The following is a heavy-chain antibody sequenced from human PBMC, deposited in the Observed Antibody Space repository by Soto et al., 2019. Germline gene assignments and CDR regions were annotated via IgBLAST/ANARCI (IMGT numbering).Heavy chain of an antibody. Sequence: SETLSLTCTVSGGSISSYYWSWIRQPPGKGLEWIGYIYYSDSTNYNPSLKSRVTISVDTSKNQFSLELSSVTAADTAVYYCARQEGYSSGWYPFDYWGQGTLVTVSS. D-gene: IGHD6-19*01. CDR2: IYYSDST. V-gene: IGHV4-59*08. CDR3: ARQEGYSSGWYPFDY. CDR1: GGSISSYY. J-gene: IGHJ4*02.